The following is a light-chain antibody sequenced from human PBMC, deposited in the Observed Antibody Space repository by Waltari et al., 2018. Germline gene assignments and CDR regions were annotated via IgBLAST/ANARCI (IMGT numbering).Light chain of an antibody. J-gene: IGLJ2*01. CDR1: SLRSYH. CDR2: DKN. CDR3: HSRDASGVGGS. V-gene: IGLV3-19*01. Sequence: SSELTQDPAVSVAMGQTVRITCQGDSLRSYHANWYQQRPGQAPILVLYDKNNRPSGVPDRFSGSSSDNTASLTITGAQAEDEASYYCHSRDASGVGGSFGGGTKLTVL.